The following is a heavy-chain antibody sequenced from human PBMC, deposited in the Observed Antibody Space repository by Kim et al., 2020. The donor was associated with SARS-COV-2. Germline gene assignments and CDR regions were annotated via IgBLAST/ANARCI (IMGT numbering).Heavy chain of an antibody. Sequence: ASVKVSCKASGYTFTSYDINWVRQATGQGLEWMGWMNPNSGNTGYAQKFQGRVTMTRDTSITTAFMELSSLRSEDTAVYYCSSGEASSYDILTGYFKPHYGMDDWGQETTVTVSS. V-gene: IGHV1-8*01. J-gene: IGHJ6*02. CDR1: GYTFTSYD. CDR2: MNPNSGNT. CDR3: SSGEASSYDILTGYFKPHYGMDD. D-gene: IGHD3-9*01.